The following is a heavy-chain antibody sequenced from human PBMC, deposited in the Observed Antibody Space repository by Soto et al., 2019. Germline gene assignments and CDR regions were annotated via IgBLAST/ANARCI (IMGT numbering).Heavy chain of an antibody. CDR1: GGSISSSSYY. D-gene: IGHD4-4*01. CDR3: ARRRAQYTRGWFDP. J-gene: IGHJ5*02. Sequence: QLQLQESGPGLVKPSETLSLTCTVSGGSISSSSYYWGWIRQPPGKGLEWIGSIYYSGSTYYNPSLKSRVTISVDTSKNQFSLKLSSVTAADTAVYYCARRRAQYTRGWFDPWGQGTLVTVSS. V-gene: IGHV4-39*01. CDR2: IYYSGST.